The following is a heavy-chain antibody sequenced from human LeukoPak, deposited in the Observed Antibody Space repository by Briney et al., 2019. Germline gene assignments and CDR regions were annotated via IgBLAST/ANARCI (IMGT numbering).Heavy chain of an antibody. V-gene: IGHV3-21*06. CDR2: ISSGSTYM. CDR3: GRVGGRSKAAKGDAFDI. D-gene: IGHD6-6*01. J-gene: IGHJ3*02. Sequence: GGSLRLSCAASGFTFSSYSTNWVRQAPGKGLEWVSSISSGSTYMYYADSEKGRFTISRDNAQNSVFLQMNSLRAEDTAVYYCGRVGGRSKAAKGDAFDIWGQGTMVVVSS. CDR1: GFTFSSYS.